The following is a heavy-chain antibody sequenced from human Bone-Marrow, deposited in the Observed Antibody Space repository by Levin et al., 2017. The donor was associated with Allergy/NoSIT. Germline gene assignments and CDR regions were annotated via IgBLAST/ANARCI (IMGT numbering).Heavy chain of an antibody. J-gene: IGHJ6*02. V-gene: IGHV3-11*01. Sequence: TPGGSLRLSCAASGFTFSDYYMSWVRQAPGKGLEWISYISGSGNTIFYADSVKGRFTVSRDNAENSLSLQMHNLRAEDTAVYYCARDWIPTRFYDFFYGLDVWGQGTTVTVSS. CDR3: ARDWIPTRFYDFFYGLDV. CDR2: ISGSGNTI. D-gene: IGHD2-2*03. CDR1: GFTFSDYY.